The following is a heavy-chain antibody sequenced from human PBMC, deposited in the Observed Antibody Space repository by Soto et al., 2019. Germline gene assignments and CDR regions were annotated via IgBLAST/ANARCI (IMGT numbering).Heavy chain of an antibody. CDR1: GFTFSSYA. Sequence: QVQLVESGGGVVHPGRSLRLSCAASGFTFSSYAMHWVRQAPGKGLEWVAVISYDGSNKYYADSVKGRFTISRDNSKNTLYLQMNSLRAEDTAVYYCARDTTFMSYFDYWGQGTLVTVSS. D-gene: IGHD1-26*01. J-gene: IGHJ4*02. V-gene: IGHV3-30-3*01. CDR2: ISYDGSNK. CDR3: ARDTTFMSYFDY.